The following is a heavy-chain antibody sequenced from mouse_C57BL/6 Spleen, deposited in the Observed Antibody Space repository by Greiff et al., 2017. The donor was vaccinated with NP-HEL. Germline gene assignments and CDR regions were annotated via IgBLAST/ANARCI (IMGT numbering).Heavy chain of an antibody. CDR2: ISDGGSYT. J-gene: IGHJ4*01. V-gene: IGHV5-4*01. CDR1: GFTFSSYA. D-gene: IGHD2-4*01. Sequence: EVQLVESGGGLVKPGGSLKLSCAASGFTFSSYAMSWVRQTPEKRLEWVATISDGGSYTYYPDNVKGRFTISRDNAKNNLYLQMSHLKSEDTAMYYCARDDDYDVRAMDYWGQGTSVTVSS. CDR3: ARDDDYDVRAMDY.